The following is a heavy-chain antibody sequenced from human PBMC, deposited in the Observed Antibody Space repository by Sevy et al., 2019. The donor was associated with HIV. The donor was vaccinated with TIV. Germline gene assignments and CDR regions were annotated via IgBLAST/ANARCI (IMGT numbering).Heavy chain of an antibody. CDR2: LSFGCGEI. CDR1: GFTFSKYS. V-gene: IGHV3-23*01. D-gene: IGHD2-8*01. CDR3: AREGGTKPHDY. J-gene: IGHJ4*02. Sequence: GGSLRLSCAASGFTFSKYSMSWVRQPPGKGLEWVSTLSFGCGEINYADSVKGRFTISIDNSKSSVYLQMSNLRPEDTAVYYCAREGGTKPHDYWGQGTLVTVSS.